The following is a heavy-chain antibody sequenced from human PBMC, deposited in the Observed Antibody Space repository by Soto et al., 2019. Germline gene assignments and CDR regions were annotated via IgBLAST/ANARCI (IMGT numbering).Heavy chain of an antibody. J-gene: IGHJ4*02. V-gene: IGHV4-34*01. CDR3: ATEARIVVVPAALTGRGIFDY. CDR2: INHSGST. CDR1: GGSFSGYY. Sequence: LSLPCGAYGGSFSGYYWSWIRQPPGKGLEWIGEINHSGSTNYNPSLKSRVTISVDTSKNQFSLKLSSVTAADTAVYYCATEARIVVVPAALTGRGIFDYWGQGTLVTVSS. D-gene: IGHD2-2*01.